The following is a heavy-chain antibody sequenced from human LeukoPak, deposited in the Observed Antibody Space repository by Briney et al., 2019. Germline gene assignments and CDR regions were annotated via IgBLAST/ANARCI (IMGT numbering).Heavy chain of an antibody. V-gene: IGHV1-2*02. CDR1: GYTFTGYY. D-gene: IGHD6-6*01. Sequence: ASVKVSCKASGYTFTGYYMHWVRHAPGQGLEWMGWINPNSGGTNYAQKFQGRVTMTRDTSISTAYMELSRLRSDDTAVYYCSRTWSLIAARRWVNWFDPWGQGTLVTVSS. CDR2: INPNSGGT. CDR3: SRTWSLIAARRWVNWFDP. J-gene: IGHJ5*02.